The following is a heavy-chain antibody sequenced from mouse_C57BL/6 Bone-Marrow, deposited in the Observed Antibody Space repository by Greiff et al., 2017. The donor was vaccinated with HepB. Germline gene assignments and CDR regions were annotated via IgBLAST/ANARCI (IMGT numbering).Heavy chain of an antibody. Sequence: VQLQQSGAELARPGASVKMSCKASGYTFTSYTMHWVKQRPGQGLEWIGYINPSSGYTKNNQKFKDPATLTADKSSRTAYLQMSSLTTEDSAVYYCARRSGRYFDYWGQGTTITVSA. CDR1: GYTFTSYT. D-gene: IGHD3-2*02. CDR3: ARRSGRYFDY. CDR2: INPSSGYT. V-gene: IGHV1-4*01. J-gene: IGHJ2*01.